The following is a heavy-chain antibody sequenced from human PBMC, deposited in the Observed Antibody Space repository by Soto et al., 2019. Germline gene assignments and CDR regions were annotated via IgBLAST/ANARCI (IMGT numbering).Heavy chain of an antibody. CDR1: GYTFTGHY. CDR2: IGPESGAT. J-gene: IGHJ4*02. D-gene: IGHD1-26*01. Sequence: ASVKVSCKASGYTFTGHYIHWVRQAPEQGPEWMGEIGPESGATRYAQRFQGRVTMTRDMSITTVYMELNNLSPDDTAVYYCGRGRSGQIVVFYWGQGTPVTVFS. V-gene: IGHV1-2*02. CDR3: GRGRSGQIVVFY.